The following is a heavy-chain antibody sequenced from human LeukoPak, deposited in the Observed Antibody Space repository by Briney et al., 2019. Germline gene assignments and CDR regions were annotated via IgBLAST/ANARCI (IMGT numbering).Heavy chain of an antibody. Sequence: ASVKVSCKASGYTFTGYYMHWVRQAPGQGLEWMGWINPNSGGTNYAQKFQGWVTMTRDTSISTAYMELSRLRSDDTAVYYCARVSRDYYGSGTHQGAHFDYWGQGTLVTVSS. CDR3: ARVSRDYYGSGTHQGAHFDY. D-gene: IGHD3-10*01. V-gene: IGHV1-2*04. CDR1: GYTFTGYY. J-gene: IGHJ4*02. CDR2: INPNSGGT.